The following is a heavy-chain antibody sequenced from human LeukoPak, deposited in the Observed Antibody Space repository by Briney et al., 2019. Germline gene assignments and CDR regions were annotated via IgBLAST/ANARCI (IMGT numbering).Heavy chain of an antibody. CDR2: INPNSGGT. Sequence: AASVKVSCKASGYTFTGYYMHWVRQAPGQGLEWMGWINPNSGGTNYAQKFQGRVTMTRDTSISTAYMELSRLRSDDTAVYYCAASKLVLRFLEWTPSWFDPWGQGTLVTVSS. CDR1: GYTFTGYY. J-gene: IGHJ5*02. D-gene: IGHD3-3*01. V-gene: IGHV1-2*02. CDR3: AASKLVLRFLEWTPSWFDP.